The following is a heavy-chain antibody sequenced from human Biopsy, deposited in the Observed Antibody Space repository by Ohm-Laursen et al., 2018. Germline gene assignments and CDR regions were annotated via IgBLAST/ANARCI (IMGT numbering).Heavy chain of an antibody. Sequence: SDTLSLTCTVSGYSVTNDYYWGWIRQPPGKGLEWIGNIYYDGITYYNPSLKSRVAMSVDTSKNQFSLRLTSVTAADTAVYYCARVAGGYVYYYGMDVWGQGTTVIVSS. D-gene: IGHD5-12*01. J-gene: IGHJ6*02. V-gene: IGHV4-38-2*02. CDR3: ARVAGGYVYYYGMDV. CDR1: GYSVTNDYY. CDR2: IYYDGIT.